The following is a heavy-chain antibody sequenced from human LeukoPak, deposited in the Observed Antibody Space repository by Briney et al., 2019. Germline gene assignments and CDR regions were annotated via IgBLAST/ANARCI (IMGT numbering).Heavy chain of an antibody. CDR2: IHYSGST. D-gene: IGHD3-10*01. CDR3: ARTPGDWFDP. V-gene: IGHV4-39*07. J-gene: IGHJ5*02. Sequence: SETLSVTCTASGDSISSSSYYWGWIRQPPGKGLEWIGSIHYSGSTNYNPSLKSRVTISVDTSKNQFSLKVSSVTAADTAMYYWARTPGDWFDPWGQGTLVTVSS. CDR1: GDSISSSSYY.